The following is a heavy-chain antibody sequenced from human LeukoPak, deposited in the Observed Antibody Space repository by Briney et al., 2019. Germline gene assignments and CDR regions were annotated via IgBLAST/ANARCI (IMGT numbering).Heavy chain of an antibody. D-gene: IGHD2-15*01. Sequence: GGSLRLSCAASGFTFSSYGMHWVRQAPGKGLEWVAFIRYDGSNKYYAESVKGRFTISRDNSKNTLYLQMNSLRAEDTAVYYCARLGGYYYYYMDVWGKGTTVTVSS. CDR2: IRYDGSNK. V-gene: IGHV3-30*02. J-gene: IGHJ6*03. CDR3: ARLGGYYYYYMDV. CDR1: GFTFSSYG.